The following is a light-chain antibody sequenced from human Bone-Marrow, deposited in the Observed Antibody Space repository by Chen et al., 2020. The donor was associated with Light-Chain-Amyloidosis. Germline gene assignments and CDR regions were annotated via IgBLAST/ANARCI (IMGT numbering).Light chain of an antibody. CDR3: QSADSSGTYEVI. V-gene: IGLV3-25*03. CDR1: DLPTKY. CDR2: RDT. J-gene: IGLJ2*01. Sequence: YELTQSPSVLVSPGQTARITCSGDDLPTKYAYGYQQKPGQAPVLVIHRDTERPSGISERFSGSSSGTTATLTISGVQAEDEADYHCQSADSSGTYEVIFGGGTKLTVL.